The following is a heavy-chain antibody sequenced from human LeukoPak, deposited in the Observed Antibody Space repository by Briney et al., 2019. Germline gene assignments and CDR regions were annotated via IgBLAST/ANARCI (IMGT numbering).Heavy chain of an antibody. D-gene: IGHD1-26*01. CDR1: GGTFSSYA. V-gene: IGHV3-23*01. J-gene: IGHJ4*02. Sequence: ASVKVSCKASGGTFSSYAMSWVRQAPGKGLEWVSAISGSGGSTYYADSVKGRFTISRDNSKNTLYLQMNSLRAEDTAVYYCAKDREGSYYPFDYWGQGTLVTVSS. CDR3: AKDREGSYYPFDY. CDR2: ISGSGGST.